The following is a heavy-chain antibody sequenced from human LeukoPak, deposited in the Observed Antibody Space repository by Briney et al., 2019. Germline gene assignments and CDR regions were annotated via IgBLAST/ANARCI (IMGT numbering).Heavy chain of an antibody. D-gene: IGHD5-12*01. CDR3: AKSAGYYSVTVDD. V-gene: IGHV1-69*04. J-gene: IGHJ4*02. Sequence: GASVKVSCKASGYTFTIYGISWVRQAPGQGLEWMGKITPLLGIANYAQKFQGRVTITADKSTGTAYLELSTLRSEDTAVYFCAKSAGYYSVTVDDWGQGTLITVSS. CDR1: GYTFTIYG. CDR2: ITPLLGIA.